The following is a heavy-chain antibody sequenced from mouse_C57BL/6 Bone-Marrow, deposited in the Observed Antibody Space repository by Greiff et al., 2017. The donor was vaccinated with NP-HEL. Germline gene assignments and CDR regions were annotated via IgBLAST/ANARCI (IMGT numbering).Heavy chain of an antibody. D-gene: IGHD2-1*01. CDR3: ARCGNYDWYFDV. J-gene: IGHJ1*03. Sequence: VQLQQSGAELVRPGTSVKVSCKASGYAFTNYLIEWVKQRPGQGLEWIGVINPGSGGTNYNEKFKGKATLTADKSSSTAYMQLSSLTSEDSAVYFCARCGNYDWYFDVWGTGTTVTVSS. V-gene: IGHV1-54*01. CDR2: INPGSGGT. CDR1: GYAFTNYL.